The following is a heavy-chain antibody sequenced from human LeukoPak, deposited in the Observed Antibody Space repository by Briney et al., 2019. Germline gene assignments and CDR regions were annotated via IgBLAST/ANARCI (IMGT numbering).Heavy chain of an antibody. Sequence: PSETLSHTCTVSGGSISGYYWSWIRQPPGQGLEWIGYIHYSGSTNYNPSLKGRVTISLDMSKNQFSLKLNSMTAADTAVYYCAREGQWLPDWFDPWGQGTLVTVSS. J-gene: IGHJ5*02. D-gene: IGHD6-19*01. CDR2: IHYSGST. CDR3: AREGQWLPDWFDP. V-gene: IGHV4-59*01. CDR1: GGSISGYY.